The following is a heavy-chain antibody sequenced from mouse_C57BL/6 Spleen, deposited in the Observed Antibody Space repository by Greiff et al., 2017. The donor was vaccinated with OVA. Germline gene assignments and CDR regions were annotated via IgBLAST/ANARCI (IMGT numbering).Heavy chain of an antibody. Sequence: VQLQQSGPELVKPGASVKIPCKASGYTFTDYNMDWVKQSHGKSLEWIGDINPNNGGTIYNQKFKGKATLTVDKSSSTAYMELRSLTSEDTAVYYCARVSYYSNYVPFAYWGQGTLVTVSA. CDR2: INPNNGGT. J-gene: IGHJ3*01. D-gene: IGHD2-5*01. CDR3: ARVSYYSNYVPFAY. CDR1: GYTFTDYN. V-gene: IGHV1-18*01.